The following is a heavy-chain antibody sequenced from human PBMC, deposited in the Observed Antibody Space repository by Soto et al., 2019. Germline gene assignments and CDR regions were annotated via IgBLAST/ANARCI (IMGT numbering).Heavy chain of an antibody. CDR2: INHSGST. J-gene: IGHJ4*02. Sequence: SETLSLTCAVYGGSFSGYYWSWIRQPPGKGLEWIGEINHSGSTNYNPSLKSRVTISVDTSKNQFSLKLSSVTAADTAVYYCAREGYSYAPFDYWGQGTLVTVSS. D-gene: IGHD5-18*01. CDR1: GGSFSGYY. CDR3: AREGYSYAPFDY. V-gene: IGHV4-34*01.